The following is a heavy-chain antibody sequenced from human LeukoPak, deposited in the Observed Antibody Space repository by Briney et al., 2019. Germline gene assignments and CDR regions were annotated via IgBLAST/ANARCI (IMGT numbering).Heavy chain of an antibody. Sequence: GGSLRLSCVASGFTFDDYAMHWVRQAPGKGLEWVSGISWNSGSIGYADSVKGGFTISRDNANNSLYLQMNSLRAEDTALYYCAKSKFSITMIVVAIDYWGQGTLVTVSS. CDR1: GFTFDDYA. V-gene: IGHV3-9*01. CDR2: ISWNSGSI. D-gene: IGHD3-22*01. CDR3: AKSKFSITMIVVAIDY. J-gene: IGHJ4*02.